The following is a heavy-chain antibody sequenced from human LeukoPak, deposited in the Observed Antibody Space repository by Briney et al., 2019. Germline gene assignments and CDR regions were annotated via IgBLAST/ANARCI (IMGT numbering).Heavy chain of an antibody. Sequence: NPPETLSLTCGVSGYSVSNSYYWGWIRQPPGKGLEWIGSIYNSVSTYYNPSLKSRVTMSVDTSKNQFSLKLTSVTAADTAVYYCARNASTGYFDYWGQGTLVTASS. D-gene: IGHD3-16*01. CDR1: GYSVSNSYY. V-gene: IGHV4-38-2*01. CDR3: ARNASTGYFDY. J-gene: IGHJ4*02. CDR2: IYNSVST.